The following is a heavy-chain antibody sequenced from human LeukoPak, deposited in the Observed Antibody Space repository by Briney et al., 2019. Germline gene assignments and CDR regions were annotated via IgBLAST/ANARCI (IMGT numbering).Heavy chain of an antibody. CDR1: GFTFSGSA. J-gene: IGHJ6*02. V-gene: IGHV3-73*01. CDR3: TRVVPTDPSLTMDV. CDR2: VRSKANSYAT. Sequence: PGGSLRLSCAASGFTFSGSAIHWVRQASGKGLEWVGRVRSKANSYATAYAASVKGRFTISRDDSKNTAYLQVNSLKTEDTAVYYCTRVVPTDPSLTMDVWGQGTTVTVSS. D-gene: IGHD2-2*01.